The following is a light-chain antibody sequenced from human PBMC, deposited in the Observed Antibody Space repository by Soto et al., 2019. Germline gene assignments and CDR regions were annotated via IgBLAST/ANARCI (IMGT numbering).Light chain of an antibody. J-gene: IGKJ3*01. CDR2: ATS. V-gene: IGKV1-39*01. CDR3: QQTYSAPFT. CDR1: QSIGND. Sequence: DIPVTQSPSSLSASVGDRVTITCRTSQSIGNDLNWYRQRPGRAPELLIYATSSLRTGVPSRFSGSGSVTDFTLTLTSLQPEDFATYFCQQTYSAPFTFGPGTTVDV.